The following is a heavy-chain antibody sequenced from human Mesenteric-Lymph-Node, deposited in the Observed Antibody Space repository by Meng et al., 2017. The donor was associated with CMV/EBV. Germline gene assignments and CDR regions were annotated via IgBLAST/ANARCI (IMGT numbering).Heavy chain of an antibody. CDR2: IYYSGST. J-gene: IGHJ5*02. CDR1: SGDYY. Sequence: SGDYYWSWIRQPPGKGLEWIGYIYYSGSTYYNPSLKSRVTTSVDTSKNQFSLKLSSVTAADTAVYYCARDNSGYCSGGSCYGWFDPWGQGTLVTVSS. D-gene: IGHD2-15*01. CDR3: ARDNSGYCSGGSCYGWFDP. V-gene: IGHV4-30-4*08.